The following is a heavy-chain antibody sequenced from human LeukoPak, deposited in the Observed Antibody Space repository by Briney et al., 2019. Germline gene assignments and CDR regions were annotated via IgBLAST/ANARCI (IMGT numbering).Heavy chain of an antibody. V-gene: IGHV3-15*07. J-gene: IGHJ3*02. CDR3: ARDRGHPDAFNI. CDR1: GFTFSNAW. CDR2: IKSKTDGGTT. D-gene: IGHD5-12*01. Sequence: GGSLRLSCAASGFTFSNAWMNWVRQAPGKGLEWVGRIKSKTDGGTTDYAAPVKGRFTISRDNARNTLYLQMNNLRVEDTAVYFCARDRGHPDAFNIWGHGTMVTVSS.